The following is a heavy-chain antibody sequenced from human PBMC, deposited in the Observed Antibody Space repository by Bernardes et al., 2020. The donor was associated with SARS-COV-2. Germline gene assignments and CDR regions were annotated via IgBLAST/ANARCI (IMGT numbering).Heavy chain of an antibody. CDR2: ISSSSSTI. CDR1: GFTFSSYS. Sequence: VGSLLLSCAASGFTFSSYSMNWVRQAPGKGLEWVSYISSSSSTIYYADSVKGRFTISRDNAKNSLYLQMNSLRAEDTAVYYCARLYSYAYDCWGQGTLVTVSS. V-gene: IGHV3-48*01. CDR3: ARLYSYAYDC. J-gene: IGHJ4*02. D-gene: IGHD5-18*01.